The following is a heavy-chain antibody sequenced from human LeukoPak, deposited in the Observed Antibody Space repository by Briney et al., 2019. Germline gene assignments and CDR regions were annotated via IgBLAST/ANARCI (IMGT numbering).Heavy chain of an antibody. CDR1: GFPFIDYS. D-gene: IGHD1-1*01. V-gene: IGHV3-48*04. Sequence: PGGSLRLSRAASGFPFIDYSMNWVRQAPGKGLEWISYIGIDSGNTKYADSVKGRFTISGDSAKNSLYLQMNSLRVEGTAVYYCARDHNYAFDNWGQGTLVTVSS. CDR2: IGIDSGNT. CDR3: ARDHNYAFDN. J-gene: IGHJ4*02.